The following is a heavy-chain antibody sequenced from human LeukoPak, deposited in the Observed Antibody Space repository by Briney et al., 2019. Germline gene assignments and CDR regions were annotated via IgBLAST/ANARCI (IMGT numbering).Heavy chain of an antibody. CDR2: ISAYNGDT. D-gene: IGHD5-18*01. Sequence: ASVKVSCKASGYTFTSYGISWVRQAPGQGLEWMGWISAYNGDTNYAQKLQGRVTMTTDTSTSTAYMELRSLRSDDTAVYYCARAYTAMVSFDYWGQGTLVTVSS. V-gene: IGHV1-18*04. CDR1: GYTFTSYG. J-gene: IGHJ4*02. CDR3: ARAYTAMVSFDY.